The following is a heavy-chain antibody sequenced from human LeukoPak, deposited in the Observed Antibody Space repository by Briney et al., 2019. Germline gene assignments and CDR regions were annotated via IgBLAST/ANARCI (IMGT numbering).Heavy chain of an antibody. Sequence: SETLSLTCAVYGGSFSGYYWSWIRQPPGKGLEWIGEINHSGSTNYNPSLKSRVTTSVDTSKNQFSLKLSSVTAADTAVYYCARGGVSYDFWSGYTSNWFDPWGQGTLVTVSS. J-gene: IGHJ5*02. CDR2: INHSGST. V-gene: IGHV4-34*01. CDR3: ARGGVSYDFWSGYTSNWFDP. CDR1: GGSFSGYY. D-gene: IGHD3-3*01.